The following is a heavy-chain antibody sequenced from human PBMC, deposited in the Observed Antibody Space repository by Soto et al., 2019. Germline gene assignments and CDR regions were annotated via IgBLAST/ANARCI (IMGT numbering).Heavy chain of an antibody. Sequence: GGSLRLSCAASGFTFSSYWMSWVRQAPGKGPEWVANIKQDGSEKYYVDSVKGRFTISRDNAKNSLYLQMNSLRAEDTAVYYCAREFSEEDYDYMDVWGKGTTVTVSS. J-gene: IGHJ6*03. CDR2: IKQDGSEK. CDR1: GFTFSSYW. CDR3: AREFSEEDYDYMDV. D-gene: IGHD6-19*01. V-gene: IGHV3-7*01.